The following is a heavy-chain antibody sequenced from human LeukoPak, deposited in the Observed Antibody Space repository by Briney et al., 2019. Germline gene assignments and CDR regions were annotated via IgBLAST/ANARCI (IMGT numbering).Heavy chain of an antibody. CDR2: IKQDGNEK. D-gene: IGHD3-10*01. CDR3: ARGQFGLWFGELLEPRIDY. J-gene: IGHJ4*02. V-gene: IGHV3-7*01. Sequence: GGSLRLSCAASGFTPSSYWMSWVRQAPGKGLEWAANIKQDGNEKYYVDSVKGRFTNSKDNAKTSLYLQMNSLRAEDTAVYYCARGQFGLWFGELLEPRIDYWGQGTLVTVSS. CDR1: GFTPSSYW.